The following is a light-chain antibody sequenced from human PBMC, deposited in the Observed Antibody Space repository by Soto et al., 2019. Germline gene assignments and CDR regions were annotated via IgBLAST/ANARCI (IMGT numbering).Light chain of an antibody. CDR2: GAC. CDR3: QHHGSSGT. Sequence: ELVLTHAPGTLSLSPGDGATRSSRASQSVSSSDIAWHQPKPGQAPRLRIYGACNRATGTPDRLSGSGSGKDFPITSSRQAPEYFAVYYYQHHGSSGTFGQGTKVDIK. CDR1: QSVSSSD. J-gene: IGKJ1*01. V-gene: IGKV3-20*01.